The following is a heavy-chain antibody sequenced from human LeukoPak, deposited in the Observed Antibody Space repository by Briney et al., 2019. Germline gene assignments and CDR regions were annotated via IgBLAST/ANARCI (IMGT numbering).Heavy chain of an antibody. V-gene: IGHV4-39*07. Sequence: SETLSLTCTVSGDSISSSNYYWGWIRQPPGKGLEWIGSIYYSESTYYNLSLKSRVTISIDTSKNQFSLKMSSVTAADTAVYYCAREDWNYKVDAFDIWGQGTMVTVSS. CDR2: IYYSEST. CDR1: GDSISSSNYY. D-gene: IGHD1-7*01. CDR3: AREDWNYKVDAFDI. J-gene: IGHJ3*02.